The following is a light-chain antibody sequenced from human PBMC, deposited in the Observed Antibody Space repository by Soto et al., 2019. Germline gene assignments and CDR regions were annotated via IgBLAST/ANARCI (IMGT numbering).Light chain of an antibody. V-gene: IGKV1-39*01. CDR3: QQSYSTPIT. CDR2: AAS. CDR1: QSISSW. J-gene: IGKJ5*01. Sequence: IQMTQSPATLSASVGARGTITCRASQSISSWLAWYQQKPGKAPKLLIYAASSLQSGVPSRFSGSGSGTDFTLTISSLQPEDFATYYCQQSYSTPITFGQGTRLEI.